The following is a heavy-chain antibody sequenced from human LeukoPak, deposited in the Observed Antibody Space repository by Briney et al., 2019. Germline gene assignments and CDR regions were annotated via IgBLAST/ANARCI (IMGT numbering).Heavy chain of an antibody. Sequence: ASVRVSCKASGYMFTGHYMHWVRQAPGQGLEWMGWINPNSGGTNYAQKFQGRVTMTRDTSISTAYMELSRLRSDDTAVYYCARAGAVVDNWFDPWGQGTLVTVSS. CDR2: INPNSGGT. CDR1: GYMFTGHY. J-gene: IGHJ5*02. CDR3: ARAGAVVDNWFDP. D-gene: IGHD2-15*01. V-gene: IGHV1-2*02.